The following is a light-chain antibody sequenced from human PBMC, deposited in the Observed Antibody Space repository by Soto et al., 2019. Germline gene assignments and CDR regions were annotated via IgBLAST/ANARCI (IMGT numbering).Light chain of an antibody. CDR1: QGISNY. CDR2: AAY. CDR3: QKYNSAPPWT. Sequence: DIQMTQSPSSLSASVGDRVTITCRASQGISNYLAWNQQKPGKVPKLLIYAAYTLQSGVPSRFSGSGSGTDFTLTISSLQPEDVATYYCQKYNSAPPWTFGQGTKVEIK. J-gene: IGKJ1*01. V-gene: IGKV1-27*01.